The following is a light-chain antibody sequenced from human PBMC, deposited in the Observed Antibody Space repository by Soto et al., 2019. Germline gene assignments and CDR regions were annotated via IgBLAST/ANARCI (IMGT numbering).Light chain of an antibody. CDR2: DVS. V-gene: IGLV2-14*01. CDR1: SSDVSDYNY. CDR3: NSYTTSSTLVV. Sequence: QSALTQPASVSGSPGQSITISCTGTSSDVSDYNYVSWYQQHPGKAPRLMIYDVSNRPSGVSNRFSGSKSGNTASLTISGLQAEDEDDYYCNSYTTSSTLVVFGGGTKLTVL. J-gene: IGLJ3*02.